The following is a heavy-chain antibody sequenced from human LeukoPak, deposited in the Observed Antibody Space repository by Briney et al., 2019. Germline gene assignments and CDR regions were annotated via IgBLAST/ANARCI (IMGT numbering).Heavy chain of an antibody. V-gene: IGHV4-39*01. CDR1: GGSISSSSYY. J-gene: IGHJ2*01. D-gene: IGHD6-13*01. Sequence: SETLSLTCTVSGGSISSSSYYWGWIRQPSGKGLEWIGSIYYSGSTYYNPSLKSRVTISVDTSKNQFSLKLSSVTAADTAVYYCARLPRIAAAGSFDLWGRGTLVTVSS. CDR3: ARLPRIAAAGSFDL. CDR2: IYYSGST.